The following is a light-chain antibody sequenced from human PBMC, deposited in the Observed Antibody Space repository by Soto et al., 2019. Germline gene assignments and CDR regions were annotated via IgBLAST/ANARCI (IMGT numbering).Light chain of an antibody. J-gene: IGLJ1*01. CDR1: SSNIGSNY. CDR3: AAWDDSLNAFYV. Sequence: QSLLSQPPSASETPGQRVTISCSGSSSNIGSNYVNWYQQLPGTAPKLLIYSNSQRPSGVPDRFSGSKSGTSASLAISGLQSEDEADYYCAAWDDSLNAFYVFGTGTKVTVL. CDR2: SNS. V-gene: IGLV1-44*01.